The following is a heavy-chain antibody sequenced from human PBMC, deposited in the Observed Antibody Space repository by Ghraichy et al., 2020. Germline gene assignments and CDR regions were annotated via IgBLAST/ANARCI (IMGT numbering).Heavy chain of an antibody. CDR3: ARDEYGSGTIPLY. CDR2: IYYSGST. D-gene: IGHD3-10*01. J-gene: IGHJ4*02. V-gene: IGHV4-59*01. CDR1: GGSISSYY. Sequence: SETLSLTCTVSGGSISSYYWSWIRQPPGKGLELIGYIYYSGSTNYNPSLKSRVTISVDTSKNQFSLKLSSVTAADTAVYYCARDEYGSGTIPLYWGQGTLVTVSS.